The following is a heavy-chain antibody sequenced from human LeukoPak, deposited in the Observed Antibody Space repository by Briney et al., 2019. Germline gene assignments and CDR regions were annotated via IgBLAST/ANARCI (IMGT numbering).Heavy chain of an antibody. J-gene: IGHJ4*02. CDR2: IIPIFGTA. CDR1: GGTFSSYA. V-gene: IGHV1-69*06. Sequence: SVKVSCKASGGTFSSYAISWVRQAPGQGLEWMGGIIPIFGTANYAQKFQGRVTITADKSTSTAYMELSSLRSEDTAVYYCAGVLGSGYSYGFRYFDYWGQGTLVTVSS. CDR3: AGVLGSGYSYGFRYFDY. D-gene: IGHD5-18*01.